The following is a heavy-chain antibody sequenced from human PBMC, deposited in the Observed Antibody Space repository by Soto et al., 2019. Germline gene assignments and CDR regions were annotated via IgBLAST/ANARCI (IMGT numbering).Heavy chain of an antibody. Sequence: SETLSLTCTVSGGSISSYYWSWIRQPPGKGLEWIGYIIYTGSTNYNPSLKSRVTMSVDTSKNQFSLKLSSVTAADTAVYYCARVASDYYDSSGYFLNWFDPWGQGTLVTVSS. CDR1: GGSISSYY. CDR3: ARVASDYYDSSGYFLNWFDP. J-gene: IGHJ5*02. D-gene: IGHD3-22*01. V-gene: IGHV4-59*08. CDR2: IIYTGST.